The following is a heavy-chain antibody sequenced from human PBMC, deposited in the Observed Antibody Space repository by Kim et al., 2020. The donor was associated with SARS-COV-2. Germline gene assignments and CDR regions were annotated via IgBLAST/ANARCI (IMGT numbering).Heavy chain of an antibody. D-gene: IGHD2-15*01. V-gene: IGHV3-23*01. J-gene: IGHJ4*02. CDR3: AKLPEVAALEWGFDY. Sequence: DSVQGRFTISRDNSKHTLYLQMNSLRAEDTAVYYCAKLPEVAALEWGFDYWGQGTLVTVSS.